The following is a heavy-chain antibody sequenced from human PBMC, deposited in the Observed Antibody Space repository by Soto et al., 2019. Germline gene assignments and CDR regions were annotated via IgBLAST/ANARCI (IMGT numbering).Heavy chain of an antibody. CDR1: GGSVSSGSYY. Sequence: SETVSLTCTVSGGSVSSGSYYWSWIRQPPGKGLEWIGYIYYSGSTNYNPSLKSRVTISVDTSKNQFSLKLSSVTAADTAVYYCARLDSSAQGYFDYWGQGTLVTVSS. D-gene: IGHD3-22*01. V-gene: IGHV4-61*01. CDR3: ARLDSSAQGYFDY. J-gene: IGHJ4*02. CDR2: IYYSGST.